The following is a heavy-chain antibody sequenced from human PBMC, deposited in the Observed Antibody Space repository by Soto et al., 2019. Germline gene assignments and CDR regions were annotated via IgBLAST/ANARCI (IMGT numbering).Heavy chain of an antibody. CDR2: IYPDTGGT. CDR1: GYTFTGYY. D-gene: IGHD1-1*01. V-gene: IGHV1-2*04. J-gene: IGHJ4*02. CDR3: ARAETYYPGNTFDY. Sequence: ASVKVSCKAPGYTFTGYYLHWVRQAPGQGLEWMGWIYPDTGGTNYAQKFQGWVTMTRDTSISTAYMELSGLKSDDTAVYYCARAETYYPGNTFDYWGQGALVTVSS.